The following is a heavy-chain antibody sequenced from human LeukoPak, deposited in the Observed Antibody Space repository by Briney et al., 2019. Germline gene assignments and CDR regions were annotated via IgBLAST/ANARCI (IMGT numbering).Heavy chain of an antibody. Sequence: PGGSLRLSCAASGFTFSSYAMSWVRQAPGKGLEWVSAISGSGGSTYYADSVKGRFTISRDNSKNTLYLQMNSLRAEDTAVYYCASRGHRAAGPGYYFDYWGQGTLVTVSS. CDR1: GFTFSSYA. V-gene: IGHV3-23*01. CDR3: ASRGHRAAGPGYYFDY. J-gene: IGHJ4*02. CDR2: ISGSGGST. D-gene: IGHD6-13*01.